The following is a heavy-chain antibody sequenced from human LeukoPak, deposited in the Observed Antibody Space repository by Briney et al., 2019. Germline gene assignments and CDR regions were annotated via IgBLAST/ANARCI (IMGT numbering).Heavy chain of an antibody. CDR2: ISGSGGST. V-gene: IGHV3-23*01. CDR3: AKDRTGSYGY. CDR1: GFTFSSYA. D-gene: IGHD5-18*01. J-gene: IGHJ4*02. Sequence: PGGSLRLSCAASGFTFSSYAVSWVRQAPGKGLGWVSAISGSGGSTYYADSVKGRFTISRDNSKNTLYLQMNSLRAEDTAVYYCAKDRTGSYGYWGQGTLVTVSS.